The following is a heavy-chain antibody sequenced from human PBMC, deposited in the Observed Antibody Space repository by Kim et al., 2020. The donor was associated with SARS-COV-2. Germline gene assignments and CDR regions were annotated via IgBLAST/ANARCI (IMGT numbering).Heavy chain of an antibody. V-gene: IGHV1-24*01. Sequence: ASVKVSCKVSGYTLTELSMHWVRQAPGKGLEWMGGFDPEDGETIYAQKFQGRVTMTEDTSTDTAYMELSSLRSEDTGVYYCATGGMIGGVIEKAFDYWGQGTLVPVSA. CDR3: ATGGMIGGVIEKAFDY. CDR2: FDPEDGET. CDR1: GYTLTELS. J-gene: IGHJ4*02. D-gene: IGHD3-16*02.